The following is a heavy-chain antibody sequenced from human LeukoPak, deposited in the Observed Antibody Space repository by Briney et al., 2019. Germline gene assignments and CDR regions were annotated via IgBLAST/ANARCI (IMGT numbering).Heavy chain of an antibody. Sequence: GGSLRLSCSVSGFTFSTYVMHWARQAPRKGLEYVSAISSNGDNTYYADSVKGRFTISRDNSKNTLYLQMSSLRADDTAVYYCVRGTGYWGQGTLVTVSS. CDR1: GFTFSTYV. CDR3: VRGTGY. J-gene: IGHJ4*02. V-gene: IGHV3-64D*06. D-gene: IGHD3-16*01. CDR2: ISSNGDNT.